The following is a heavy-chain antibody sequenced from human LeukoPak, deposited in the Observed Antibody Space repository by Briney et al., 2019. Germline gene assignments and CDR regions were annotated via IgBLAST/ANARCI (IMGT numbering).Heavy chain of an antibody. D-gene: IGHD5-18*01. J-gene: IGHJ5*02. CDR1: GYTFTGYY. CDR3: ARVSTYSYGLQNWFDP. V-gene: IGHV1-2*02. Sequence: GGSLRLSCAASGYTFTGYYMHWVRQAPGQGLEWMGWINPNSGGTNYAQKFQGRVTMTRDTSISTAYMELSRLRSDDTAVYYCARVSTYSYGLQNWFDPWGQGTLVTVSS. CDR2: INPNSGGT.